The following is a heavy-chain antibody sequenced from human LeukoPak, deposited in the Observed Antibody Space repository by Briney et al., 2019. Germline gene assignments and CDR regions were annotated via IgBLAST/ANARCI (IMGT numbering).Heavy chain of an antibody. D-gene: IGHD2-2*01. CDR1: GGSMSSYY. CDR2: VSGGGST. Sequence: SETLSLTCTVSGGSMSSYYWSWLRQPAGKGLERIGRVSGGGSTTYNPSLASRVTMSVDTSKNQFSLKLNSVTAADTAVYYCARNRLPAVLGCFDYWGQGILVTVSS. V-gene: IGHV4-4*07. CDR3: ARNRLPAVLGCFDY. J-gene: IGHJ4*02.